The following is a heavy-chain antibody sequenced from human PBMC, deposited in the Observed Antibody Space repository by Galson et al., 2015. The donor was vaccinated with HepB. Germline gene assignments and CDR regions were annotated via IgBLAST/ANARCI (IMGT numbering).Heavy chain of an antibody. D-gene: IGHD6-25*01. V-gene: IGHV1-69*01. CDR1: GGTFSSYA. CDR3: AVSVQRPAKPAFDY. CDR2: IIPIFGTA. Sequence: SCKASGGTFSSYAISWVRQAPGQGLEWMGGIIPIFGTANYAQKFQGRVTITADESTSTAYMELSSLRSEDTAVYYCAVSVQRPAKPAFDYWGQGILVTVSS. J-gene: IGHJ4*02.